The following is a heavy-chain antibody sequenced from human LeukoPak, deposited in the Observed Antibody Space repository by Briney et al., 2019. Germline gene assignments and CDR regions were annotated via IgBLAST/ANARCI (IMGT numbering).Heavy chain of an antibody. D-gene: IGHD6-19*01. CDR2: ITWNNETL. J-gene: IGHJ4*02. CDR1: GFKFHNYS. Sequence: GRSLRLSCTASGFKFHNYSLHWVRQAPGKGLEWVSGITWNNETLDYADSVKGRFIISRDNAKNSIYLQMNSLKAEDTALYYCARDWGSSGWFYFDSWGQGTLVSVSS. CDR3: ARDWGSSGWFYFDS. V-gene: IGHV3-9*01.